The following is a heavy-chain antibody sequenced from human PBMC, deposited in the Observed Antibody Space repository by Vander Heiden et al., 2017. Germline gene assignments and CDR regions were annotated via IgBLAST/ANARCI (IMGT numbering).Heavy chain of an antibody. V-gene: IGHV2-5*01. CDR2: IYWNDDK. J-gene: IGHJ6*02. Sequence: QSTVKEPGPTQVKPTQTLTPPRALHGFSLSTRGAGVGWIRKHTGQALEWLALIYWNDDKRYSPSLKSRLTSPKDTSKSQVVLTMTNMDPVDTATYYCAHRHGSRSPLLYYGMDVWGHGTPVTVSS. D-gene: IGHD6-13*01. CDR3: AHRHGSRSPLLYYGMDV. CDR1: GFSLSTRGAG.